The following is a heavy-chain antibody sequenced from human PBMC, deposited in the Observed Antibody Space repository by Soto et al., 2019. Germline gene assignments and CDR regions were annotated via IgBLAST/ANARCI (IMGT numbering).Heavy chain of an antibody. CDR1: GGSFTGYY. J-gene: IGHJ4*02. CDR3: ARTFRFYTIFRLVNPTYFHY. Sequence: QVHLQQWGAGLLNPSQTLSLTCAVYGGSFTGYYWSWIRQPPGKGLEWIGEIDHSGSTNYNPSLKSRVTISPATSKIQCSLRLNSVTAAETAAYYCARTFRFYTIFRLVNPTYFHYWGQGILVSVSS. D-gene: IGHD3-3*01. V-gene: IGHV4-34*01. CDR2: IDHSGST.